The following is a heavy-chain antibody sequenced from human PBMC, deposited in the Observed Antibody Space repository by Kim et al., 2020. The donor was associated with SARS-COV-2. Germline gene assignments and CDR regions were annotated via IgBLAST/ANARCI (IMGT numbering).Heavy chain of an antibody. CDR2: IIPIFGTA. Sequence: SVKVSCQASGGTFSSYAISWVRQAPGQGLEWMGGIIPIFGTANYAQKFQGRVTITADESTSTAYMELSSLRSEDTAVYYCAREGVRKTPVAGGDWYFDLWGRGTLVTVSS. CDR3: AREGVRKTPVAGGDWYFDL. V-gene: IGHV1-69*13. D-gene: IGHD6-19*01. J-gene: IGHJ2*01. CDR1: GGTFSSYA.